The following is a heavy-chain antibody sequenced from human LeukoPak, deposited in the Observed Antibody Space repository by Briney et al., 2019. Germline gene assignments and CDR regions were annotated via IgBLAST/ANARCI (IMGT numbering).Heavy chain of an antibody. CDR2: INSDADSI. J-gene: IGHJ3*01. CDR3: ARGSFGYYDSSGRASDVFDV. CDR1: GFTFNDYY. Sequence: PGGSLRLSCAASGFTFNDYYMSWIRQAPGKGLEWVSYINSDADSIYYANSVKGRFTISRDNAKKSLYLQMNSLGAEDTAMYYCARGSFGYYDSSGRASDVFDVWGQGTIVTVSS. V-gene: IGHV3-11*01. D-gene: IGHD3-22*01.